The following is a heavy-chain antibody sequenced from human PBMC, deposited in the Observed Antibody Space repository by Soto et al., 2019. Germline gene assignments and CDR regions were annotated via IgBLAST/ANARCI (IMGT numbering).Heavy chain of an antibody. Sequence: QLQLQESGPGLVKPSETLSLTCTVSGGSISSSSYYWGWIRQPPGKGLEWIGSIYYSGSTYYNPSLKRRGPMSVDTSKTSCSLKLRSVPAADKAVYYCARRGIATVGVSYYYGMDVWGQATTVTVSS. V-gene: IGHV4-39*01. J-gene: IGHJ6*02. CDR1: GGSISSSSYY. CDR2: IYYSGST. D-gene: IGHD2-15*01. CDR3: ARRGIATVGVSYYYGMDV.